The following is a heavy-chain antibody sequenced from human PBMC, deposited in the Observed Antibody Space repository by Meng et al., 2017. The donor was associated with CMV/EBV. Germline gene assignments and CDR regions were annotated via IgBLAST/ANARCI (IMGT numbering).Heavy chain of an antibody. Sequence: ETLSLTCAASGFTFSSYSMNWVRQAPGKGLEWVSSISSSSYIYYADSVKGRFTISRDNAKNSLYLQMNSLRAEDTAVYYCARDPNTYYDFWSGYYRVYYYYGMDVWGQGTTVTVSS. D-gene: IGHD3-3*01. J-gene: IGHJ6*02. CDR3: ARDPNTYYDFWSGYYRVYYYYGMDV. V-gene: IGHV3-21*01. CDR1: GFTFSSYS. CDR2: ISSSSYI.